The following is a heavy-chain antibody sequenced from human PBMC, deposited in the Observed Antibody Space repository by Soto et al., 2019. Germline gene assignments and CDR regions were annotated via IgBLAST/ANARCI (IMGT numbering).Heavy chain of an antibody. J-gene: IGHJ4*02. CDR1: GFTFSSHG. V-gene: IGHV3-33*03. Sequence: QVQLVESGGGVVQPGRSLRLSCAVSGFTFSSHGMHWVRQAPGKGLEWVAVVWYDGSKQYYADSVKGRFTISREDSKNMLYLQMDSLRVEDTAMHYCTRAGNGVTADYWCQGTLVTVSS. CDR2: VWYDGSKQ. D-gene: IGHD4-17*01. CDR3: TRAGNGVTADY.